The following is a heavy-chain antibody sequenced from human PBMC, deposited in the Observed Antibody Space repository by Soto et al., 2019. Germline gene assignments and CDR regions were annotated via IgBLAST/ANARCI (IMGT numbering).Heavy chain of an antibody. CDR1: GGPFSGYY. V-gene: IGHV4-34*01. CDR3: ARHNPRDNWNYDY. D-gene: IGHD1-7*01. Sequence: SETLSLTCAVYGGPFSGYYWSWIRQPPGKGLEWIGEINHSGSTNYNPSLKSRVTISVDTSKNQFSLKLSSVTAADTAVYYCARHNPRDNWNYDYWSQGTLVTVSS. CDR2: INHSGST. J-gene: IGHJ4*02.